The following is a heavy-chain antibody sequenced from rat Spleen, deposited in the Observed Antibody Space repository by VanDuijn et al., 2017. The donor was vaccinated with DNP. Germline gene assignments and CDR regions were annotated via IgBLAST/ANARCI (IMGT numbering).Heavy chain of an antibody. CDR3: VRDYSAYFKY. CDR1: GFSLPSHN. J-gene: IGHJ2*01. V-gene: IGHV2-32*01. Sequence: QVQLREPGPGLVQPSQILSLTCTVSGFSLPSHNVHWVRQPPGKGLEWMGVMWSDGDSSYNSALKSRLTITRDTSKNHVFLKMNSLQAEDTATYYCVRDYSAYFKYWGLGLMVTVSS. CDR2: MWSDGDS. D-gene: IGHD1-1*01.